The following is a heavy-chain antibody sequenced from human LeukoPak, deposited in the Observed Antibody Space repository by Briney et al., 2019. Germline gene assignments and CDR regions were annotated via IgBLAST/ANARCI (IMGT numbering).Heavy chain of an antibody. J-gene: IGHJ4*02. CDR1: GFSFISYG. V-gene: IGHV3-23*01. Sequence: GGALRLSCAASGFSFISYGMSWVRQAPGKGLEWVSAISGSGGTTYYADSVRGRFIISRDNSKSTLYFQMNSLRGEDTAIYYCAKRSPYNSSSYYLDFWGQGTLVTVSS. CDR3: AKRSPYNSSSYYLDF. CDR2: ISGSGGTT. D-gene: IGHD6-6*01.